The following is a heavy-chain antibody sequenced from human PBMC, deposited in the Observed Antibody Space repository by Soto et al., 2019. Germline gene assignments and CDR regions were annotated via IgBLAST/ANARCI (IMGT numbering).Heavy chain of an antibody. V-gene: IGHV3-74*01. D-gene: IGHD2-8*02. CDR1: GFTFSTYW. CDR2: ISENGGIT. J-gene: IGHJ1*01. Sequence: GGSLRLSCAASGFTFSTYWMQWVRQVPGEGLMWVSSISENGGITAYADSVKGRFTISRDNAKNTLYLQMNGLRVEDTAIYYYAREYWSSGVHWGQGTLVTVSS. CDR3: AREYWSSGVH.